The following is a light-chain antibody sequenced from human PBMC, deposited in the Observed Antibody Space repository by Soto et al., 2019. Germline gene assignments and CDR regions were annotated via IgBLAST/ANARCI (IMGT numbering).Light chain of an antibody. V-gene: IGKV1-39*01. CDR2: GTS. CDR1: QNITIY. Sequence: DIQLTQSPSSLSASVGDRVTITCRASQNITIYLNWYQPQPGKAPKVLIYGTSSLQSGVSSRFSGSGSRADFTLTITSLQPDDFSTYYCQHTFRSNPWTLGQGTKV. J-gene: IGKJ1*01. CDR3: QHTFRSNPWT.